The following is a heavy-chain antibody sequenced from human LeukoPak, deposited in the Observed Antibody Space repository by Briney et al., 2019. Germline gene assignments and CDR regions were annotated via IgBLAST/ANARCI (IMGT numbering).Heavy chain of an antibody. CDR3: AREAVDY. Sequence: ASAKVSCKASGCTFSSYAISWVRQAPGQGLEWMGWINPNSGGTNYAQKFQGRVTMTRDTSISTAYMELSRLRSDDTAVYYCAREAVDYWGQGTLVTVSS. V-gene: IGHV1-2*02. CDR1: GCTFSSYA. CDR2: INPNSGGT. J-gene: IGHJ4*02.